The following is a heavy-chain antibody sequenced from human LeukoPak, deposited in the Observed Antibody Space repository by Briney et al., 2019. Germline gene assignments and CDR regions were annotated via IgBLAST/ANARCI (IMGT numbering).Heavy chain of an antibody. J-gene: IGHJ3*02. CDR3: ARERYCSSTSCYTDAFDI. CDR2: ISSSSSTI. CDR1: GFTFSSYS. D-gene: IGHD2-2*02. V-gene: IGHV3-48*01. Sequence: GGSLRLSCAASGFTFSSYSMNWVRQAPGKGLEWVSYISSSSSTIYYADSVKGRFTISRDNAKNSLYLQMNSLRAEDTAVYYCARERYCSSTSCYTDAFDIWGQGTKVTVSS.